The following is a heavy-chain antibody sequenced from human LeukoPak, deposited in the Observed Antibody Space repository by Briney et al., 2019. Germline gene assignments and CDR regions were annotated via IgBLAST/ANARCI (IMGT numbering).Heavy chain of an antibody. D-gene: IGHD5-24*01. CDR3: ARDLDDYNGLPPFFQH. CDR1: GFTFSSYA. V-gene: IGHV3-23*01. CDR2: ISGGGTTT. Sequence: GGSLRLSCAASGFTFSSYAMSWVRQAPGKGLEWVSAISGGGTTTYSADSVKGRFTISRDNSKNTLYLQMNSLRAEDTAVYYCARDLDDYNGLPPFFQHWGQGTLVTVSS. J-gene: IGHJ1*01.